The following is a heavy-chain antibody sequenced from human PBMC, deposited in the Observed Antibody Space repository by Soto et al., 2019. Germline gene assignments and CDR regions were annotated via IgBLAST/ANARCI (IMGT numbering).Heavy chain of an antibody. D-gene: IGHD3-10*01. CDR2: IYYSGST. CDR1: GGSVSSGSYY. CDR3: ASSTMVRGVNY. V-gene: IGHV4-61*01. J-gene: IGHJ4*02. Sequence: QVQLQESGPGLVKPSETLSLTCTVSGGSVSSGSYYWSWIRQPPGKGLEWIGYIYYSGSTNYNPSRKSRVTISGDTSKNQFSLKLSTVTAADTAVYYCASSTMVRGVNYWGQGTLVTVSS.